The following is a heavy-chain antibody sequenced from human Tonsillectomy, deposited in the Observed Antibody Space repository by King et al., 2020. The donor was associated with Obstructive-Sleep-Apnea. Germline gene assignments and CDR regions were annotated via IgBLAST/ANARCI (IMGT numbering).Heavy chain of an antibody. CDR3: AKDDSSGWYSDY. J-gene: IGHJ4*02. V-gene: IGHV3-48*02. CDR2: INSGSEKI. D-gene: IGHD6-19*01. Sequence: VQLVEAGGGLVQPGGSLRLSCAASGFTFNNYTMNWVCQAPGKELEWLSEINSGSEKIYYANSVKGRFTISRDNAKNSLYLQMSSLRDEDTAVYYCAKDDSSGWYSDYWGQGTLVTVSS. CDR1: GFTFNNYT.